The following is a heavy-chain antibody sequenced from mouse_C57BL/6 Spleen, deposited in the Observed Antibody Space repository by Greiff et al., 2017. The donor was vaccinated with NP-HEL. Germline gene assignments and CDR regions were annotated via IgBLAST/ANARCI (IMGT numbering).Heavy chain of an antibody. Sequence: QVQLKESGAELARPGAPVKLSCKASGYTFTSYGISWVKQRTGQGLEWIGEIYPRSGNTYYNEKFKGKATLTADKSSSTAYMELRRLTSEDSAVYFCARSDSRAWFAYWGQGTLVTVSA. CDR1: GYTFTSYG. V-gene: IGHV1-81*01. J-gene: IGHJ3*01. CDR3: ARSDSRAWFAY. CDR2: IYPRSGNT.